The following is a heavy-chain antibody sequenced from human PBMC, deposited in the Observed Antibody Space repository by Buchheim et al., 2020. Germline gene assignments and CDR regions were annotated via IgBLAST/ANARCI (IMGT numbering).Heavy chain of an antibody. Sequence: QVQLVQSGAEVKKPGSSVKVSCKASGGTFSSYTISWVRQAPGQGLEWMGRIIPILGIANYAQKFQGRVTITADKSTSTAYMELSSLRSEDTAVYYCARDRPSIAARLRLNYYYGMDVWGQGTT. CDR1: GGTFSSYT. J-gene: IGHJ6*02. CDR2: IIPILGIA. D-gene: IGHD6-6*01. V-gene: IGHV1-69*08. CDR3: ARDRPSIAARLRLNYYYGMDV.